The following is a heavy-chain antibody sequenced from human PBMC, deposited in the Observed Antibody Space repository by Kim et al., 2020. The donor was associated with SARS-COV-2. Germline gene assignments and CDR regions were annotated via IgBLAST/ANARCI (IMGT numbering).Heavy chain of an antibody. CDR2: IYSNGTT. CDR3: ARHEKSADDFDY. Sequence: SETLSHICSVSGGSLTGYYWSWIRQPPGKGLEWIGYIYSNGTTYYNPSHQSRLSLSIDKSTKQLSLRLNSVTTADTAVYFCARHEKSADDFDYWGQGTLVTVSS. V-gene: IGHV4-59*08. CDR1: GGSLTGYY. J-gene: IGHJ4*01.